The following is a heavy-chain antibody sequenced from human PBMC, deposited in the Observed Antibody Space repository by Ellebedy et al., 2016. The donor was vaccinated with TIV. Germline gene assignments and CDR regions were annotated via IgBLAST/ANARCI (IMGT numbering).Heavy chain of an antibody. CDR1: GYSSTSYW. D-gene: IGHD2/OR15-2a*01. V-gene: IGHV5-51*01. CDR3: ARNRDDYFDY. Sequence: GESLKISCKGSGYSSTSYWIGWVRQMPGKGLEWMGIIYPGDSDTRYSPSFQGQVTISADKSISTAYLQWSSVQASDTAMYYCARNRDDYFDYWGQGNLVTVSS. CDR2: IYPGDSDT. J-gene: IGHJ4*02.